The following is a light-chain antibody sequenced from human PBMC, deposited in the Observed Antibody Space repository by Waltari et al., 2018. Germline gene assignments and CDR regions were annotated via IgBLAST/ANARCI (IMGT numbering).Light chain of an antibody. V-gene: IGLV3-21*04. CDR1: DIRSKS. Sequence: SYLLAQPHSVSVAPRETARITCGGSDIRSKSVHWYQQKQGQAPRLVIYYDSARPSGIPERFSGSNSGNTSTLTISRVEAGDEADYYCQVWDNTSDHVFGTGTTVTVL. CDR2: YDS. J-gene: IGLJ1*01. CDR3: QVWDNTSDHV.